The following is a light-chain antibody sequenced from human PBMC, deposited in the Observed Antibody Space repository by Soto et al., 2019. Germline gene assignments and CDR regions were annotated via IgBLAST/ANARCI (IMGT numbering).Light chain of an antibody. CDR3: QQYGTSPELT. V-gene: IGKV3-20*01. CDR1: QSVSSSD. Sequence: EIVLTQSPGTLSLSPGETATLSCRASQSVSSSDLAWYQQKPGQAPRLLIYGASSRATGIPDRFSGSGSGTDFSLTISRLEPEDFAVYYYQQYGTSPELTFGGGTKVEIE. J-gene: IGKJ4*01. CDR2: GAS.